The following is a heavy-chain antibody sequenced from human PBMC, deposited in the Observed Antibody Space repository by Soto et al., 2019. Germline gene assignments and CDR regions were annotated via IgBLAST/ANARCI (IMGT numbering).Heavy chain of an antibody. CDR3: AKGEELLSRFYYYGMDV. Sequence: GGSLRLSCAASGFTFSSYAMSWVRQAPGEGLEWVSAISGSGGSTYYADSVKGRFTISRDNSKNTLYLQMNSLRAEDTAVYYCAKGEELLSRFYYYGMDVWGQGTTVTVSS. D-gene: IGHD3-10*01. J-gene: IGHJ6*02. CDR1: GFTFSSYA. CDR2: ISGSGGST. V-gene: IGHV3-23*01.